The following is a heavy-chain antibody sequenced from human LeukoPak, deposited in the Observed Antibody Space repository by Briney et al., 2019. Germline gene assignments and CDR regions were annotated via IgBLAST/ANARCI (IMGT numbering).Heavy chain of an antibody. CDR2: ISISGNTI. V-gene: IGHV3-48*03. CDR1: GRTISSFE. Sequence: GGSLRLSCAASGRTISSFEMNWGRHGQRKGLERISYISISGNTIYYADSVKGRFTISRDNAKNSLYLQMNSLRAEDTAVYYCAGHQVEMPRIIPFDCWGQGTLVTVSS. D-gene: IGHD5-24*01. J-gene: IGHJ4*02. CDR3: AGHQVEMPRIIPFDC.